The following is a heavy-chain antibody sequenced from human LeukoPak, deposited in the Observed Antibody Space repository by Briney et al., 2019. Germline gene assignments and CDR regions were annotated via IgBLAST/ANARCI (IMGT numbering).Heavy chain of an antibody. J-gene: IGHJ4*02. D-gene: IGHD2-15*01. Sequence: SKTLSLTCTVSGGSISSGSYYWSWIRQPAGKGLEWIGRIYTSGSTNYNPSLKSRVTISVDTSKNQFSLKLSSVTAADTAVYYCARTYCSAGSCYYFDSWGQGSLVTVSS. CDR2: IYTSGST. V-gene: IGHV4-61*02. CDR3: ARTYCSAGSCYYFDS. CDR1: GGSISSGSYY.